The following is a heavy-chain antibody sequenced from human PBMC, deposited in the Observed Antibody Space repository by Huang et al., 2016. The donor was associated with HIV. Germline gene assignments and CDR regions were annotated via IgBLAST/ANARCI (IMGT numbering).Heavy chain of an antibody. J-gene: IGHJ4*02. D-gene: IGHD3-22*01. V-gene: IGHV3-23*01. Sequence: EVQLLESGGGLVQPGGSLRLSCAASGFAFSNNAMSWVRQAPGKGLEWVSVSGGSGGSTYYADSVKGRFTISRENSKNTLYLQMNSLTAEDTAVYFCAKYVHESRGNYIQAFDHWGQGTLVTVSS. CDR3: AKYVHESRGNYIQAFDH. CDR1: GFAFSNNA. CDR2: SGGSGGST.